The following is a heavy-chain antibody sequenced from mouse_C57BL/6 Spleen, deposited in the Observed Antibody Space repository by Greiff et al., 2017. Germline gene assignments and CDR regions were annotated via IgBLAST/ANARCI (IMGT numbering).Heavy chain of an antibody. Sequence: QVQLQQPGAELVKPGASVKVSCKASGYTFTSYWMHWVKQRPGQGLEWIGRINPSDSDTNYNQKFKGKATLTVDKSSSTAYMQRSSLTSEDSAVYYYTTTYYYGSSGAMDYWGQGTSVTVSS. D-gene: IGHD1-1*01. CDR3: TTTYYYGSSGAMDY. J-gene: IGHJ4*01. V-gene: IGHV1-74*01. CDR2: INPSDSDT. CDR1: GYTFTSYW.